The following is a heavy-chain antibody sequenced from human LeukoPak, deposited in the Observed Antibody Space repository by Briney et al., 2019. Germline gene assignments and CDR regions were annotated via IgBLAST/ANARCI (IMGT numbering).Heavy chain of an antibody. Sequence: SVKVSGKASGGTFSSYAISWVRQAPGQGLEWMGRIIPILALANYAHKFQGRVTITADKSTTTVYMELSSLRSEDTAVYYCARDREVGATTEGFWYSDLWGRGTLVTVSS. J-gene: IGHJ2*01. D-gene: IGHD1-26*01. CDR1: GGTFSSYA. CDR2: IIPILALA. V-gene: IGHV1-69*04. CDR3: ARDREVGATTEGFWYSDL.